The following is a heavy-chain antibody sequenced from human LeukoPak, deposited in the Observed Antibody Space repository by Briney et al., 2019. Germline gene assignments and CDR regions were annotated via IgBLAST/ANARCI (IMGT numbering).Heavy chain of an antibody. D-gene: IGHD1-26*01. CDR1: GYTFSSYH. V-gene: IGHV1-58*02. Sequence: SVKVSCKASGYTFSSYHIHWVRQAPGQGLEWMGWIVVGSGNTNYAQKFQERVTITRDMSTSTAYMELSSLRSEDTAVYYCAAARDTNPDPSGKGSFDFDYWGQGTLVTVSS. CDR2: IVVGSGNT. J-gene: IGHJ4*02. CDR3: AAARDTNPDPSGKGSFDFDY.